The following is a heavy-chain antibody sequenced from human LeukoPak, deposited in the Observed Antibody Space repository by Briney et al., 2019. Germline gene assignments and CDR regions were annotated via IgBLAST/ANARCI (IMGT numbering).Heavy chain of an antibody. CDR2: INPGGGTT. V-gene: IGHV1-46*01. Sequence: GASVKVSCKASGYTFTSHYMHWVRQAPGQGLEWMGLINPGGGTTWYAQKFQGRVTLTRDTSTSTDYMELSSLRSEDTAVYYCARDAGRHYFDYWGQGTLVTVSS. CDR1: GYTFTSHY. CDR3: ARDAGRHYFDY. J-gene: IGHJ4*02.